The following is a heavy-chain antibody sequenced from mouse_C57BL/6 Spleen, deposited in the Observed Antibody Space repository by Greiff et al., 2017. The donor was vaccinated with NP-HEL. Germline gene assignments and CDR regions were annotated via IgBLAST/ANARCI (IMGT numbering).Heavy chain of an antibody. CDR1: GFTFSDYG. J-gene: IGHJ1*03. V-gene: IGHV5-17*01. CDR3: ARHYGSSYNWYFDV. Sequence: EVQRVESGGGLVKPGGSLKLSCAASGFTFSDYGMHWVRQAPEKGLEWVAYISSGSSTIYYADTVKGRFTISRDNAKNTLFLQMTSLRSEDTAMYYCARHYGSSYNWYFDVWGTGTTVTVSS. CDR2: ISSGSSTI. D-gene: IGHD1-1*01.